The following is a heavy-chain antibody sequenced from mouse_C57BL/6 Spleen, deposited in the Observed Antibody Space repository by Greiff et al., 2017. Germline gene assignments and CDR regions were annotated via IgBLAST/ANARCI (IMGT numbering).Heavy chain of an antibody. Sequence: EVQVVESGAELVKPGASVKLSCTASGFNIKDYYMHWVKQRTEQGLEWIGRFDPEDGETKYAPKFQGKATITADTSSNTAYLQLSSLTSEDNAVYYCARYDYDPYYAMDYWGQGTSVTVSS. CDR1: GFNIKDYY. V-gene: IGHV14-2*01. CDR2: FDPEDGET. J-gene: IGHJ4*01. D-gene: IGHD2-4*01. CDR3: ARYDYDPYYAMDY.